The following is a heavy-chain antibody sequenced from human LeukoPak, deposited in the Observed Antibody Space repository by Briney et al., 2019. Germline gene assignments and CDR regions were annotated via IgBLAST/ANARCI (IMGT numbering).Heavy chain of an antibody. Sequence: ASVKVSCKASGYTFTSYGISWVRQAPGQGLEWMGIINPSGGSTSYAQKFQGRVTMTRDMSTSTVYMELSSLRSEDTAVYYCARDSEQQLVGYYYYYYMDVWGKGTTVTVSS. CDR3: ARDSEQQLVGYYYYYYMDV. J-gene: IGHJ6*03. V-gene: IGHV1-46*01. D-gene: IGHD6-13*01. CDR2: INPSGGST. CDR1: GYTFTSYG.